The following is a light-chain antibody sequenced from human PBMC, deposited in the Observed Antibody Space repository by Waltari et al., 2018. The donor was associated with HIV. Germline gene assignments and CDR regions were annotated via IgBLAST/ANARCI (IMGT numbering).Light chain of an antibody. CDR2: DAS. Sequence: ELVLTQSPATLSLSPGERATLYCRVSQSVSSYLYWYQQKPGQAPRRLIYDASNRANGIPARFSGSRSATDFSLTISSLEPDDFAVYYCQQRSNWPPLTFGGGTKLEIK. CDR1: QSVSSY. V-gene: IGKV3-11*01. J-gene: IGKJ4*01. CDR3: QQRSNWPPLT.